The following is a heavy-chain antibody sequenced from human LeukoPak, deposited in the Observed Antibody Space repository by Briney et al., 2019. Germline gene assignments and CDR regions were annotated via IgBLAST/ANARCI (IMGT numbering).Heavy chain of an antibody. V-gene: IGHV4-31*03. CDR1: GGSISSGGYY. D-gene: IGHD2-15*01. J-gene: IGHJ3*02. CDR2: IYYSGST. Sequence: SQTLSLTCTVSGGSISSGGYYWSWIRQHPGTGLEWIGYIYYSGSTYYNPSLKSRVTISVDTSKNQFSLKLSSVTAADTAVYYCARAVGYCSGGSCHAIDDAFDIWVQGTMVTVSS. CDR3: ARAVGYCSGGSCHAIDDAFDI.